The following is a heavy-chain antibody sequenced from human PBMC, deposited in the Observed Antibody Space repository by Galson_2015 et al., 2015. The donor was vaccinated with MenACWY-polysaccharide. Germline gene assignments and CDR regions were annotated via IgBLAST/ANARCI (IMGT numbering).Heavy chain of an antibody. CDR2: LTSTAGST. CDR1: GFTFSSFV. J-gene: IGHJ4*02. Sequence: SLRLSCAASGFTFSSFVMSWVRQAPGKGLEWVSALTSTAGSTYYVDSVKGRFTVSRDNSKNTLYLEMNTLRVEDTAVYYCAKCPSDTSGWYGAKSDYWGRGTLVTVSS. CDR3: AKCPSDTSGWYGAKSDY. D-gene: IGHD6-19*01. V-gene: IGHV3-23*05.